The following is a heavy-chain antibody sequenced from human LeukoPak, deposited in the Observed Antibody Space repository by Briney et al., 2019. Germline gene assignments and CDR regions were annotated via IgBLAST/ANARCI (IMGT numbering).Heavy chain of an antibody. Sequence: ASVKVSCKASGGTFSSYAISWVRRAPGQGLEWMGGIIPIFGTANYAQKFQGRVTITADESTSTAYMELSSLRSEDTAVYYCARRKDDYSLYDAFDIWGQGTMVTVSS. D-gene: IGHD4-11*01. CDR1: GGTFSSYA. CDR3: ARRKDDYSLYDAFDI. V-gene: IGHV1-69*13. J-gene: IGHJ3*02. CDR2: IIPIFGTA.